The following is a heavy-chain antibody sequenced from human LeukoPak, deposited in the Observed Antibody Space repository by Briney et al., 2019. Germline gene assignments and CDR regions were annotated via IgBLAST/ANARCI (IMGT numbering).Heavy chain of an antibody. J-gene: IGHJ4*02. CDR2: IYSGGST. CDR1: GFTVSSNY. CDR3: ARVSSGYDWTFDY. Sequence: PGGSLRLSCAASGFTVSSNYMSWVRQAPGKGLEWVSVIYSGGSTYYADSVKGRFTISRDNSKNTLYLQMNSLRAEDTAVYYCARVSSGYDWTFDYWGQGTLVTVSS. V-gene: IGHV3-53*01. D-gene: IGHD5-12*01.